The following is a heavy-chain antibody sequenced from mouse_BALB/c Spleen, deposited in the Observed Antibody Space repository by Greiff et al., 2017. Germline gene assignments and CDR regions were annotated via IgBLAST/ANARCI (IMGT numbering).Heavy chain of an antibody. J-gene: IGHJ2*01. CDR3: ARRGIYGNYGEY. CDR1: GYAFSSPW. Sequence: VQLQQSGPELVKPGASVKISCKASGYAFSSPWMNWVKQRPGQGLEWIGRIYPGDGDTNYNGKFKGKSTLTADKSSSTAYMQLSSLTSVDSAVYFCARRGIYGNYGEYWGQGTTLTVSS. D-gene: IGHD2-1*01. CDR2: IYPGDGDT. V-gene: IGHV1-82*01.